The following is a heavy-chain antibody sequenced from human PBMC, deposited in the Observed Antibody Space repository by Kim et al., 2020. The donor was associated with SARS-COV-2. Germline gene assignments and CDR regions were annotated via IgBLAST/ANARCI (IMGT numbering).Heavy chain of an antibody. Sequence: SETLSLTCTVSGGSISSSSYYWGWIRQPPGKGLEWIGSIYYSGSNYYNPSLKSRITISVDTSKNQFSLKLSSVTAADTAVYYCASLGVVANDYWGQGTLVTVSS. V-gene: IGHV4-39*01. CDR1: GGSISSSSYY. CDR2: IYYSGSN. CDR3: ASLGVVANDY. J-gene: IGHJ4*02. D-gene: IGHD1-26*01.